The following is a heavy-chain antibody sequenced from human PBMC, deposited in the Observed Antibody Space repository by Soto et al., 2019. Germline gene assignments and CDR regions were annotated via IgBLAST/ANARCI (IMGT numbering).Heavy chain of an antibody. J-gene: IGHJ6*03. CDR2: ISGSGGST. CDR1: GFTFSSYA. CDR3: AKLQEWWGYEILASSSETMDV. V-gene: IGHV3-23*01. D-gene: IGHD3-9*01. Sequence: EVQLLESGGGLVQPGGSLRLSCAASGFTFSSYAMSWVRQAPGKGLEWVSAISGSGGSTYYADSVKGRFTISRDNSKNTLYLQMNSLRAEDTPVYYCAKLQEWWGYEILASSSETMDVWGKGTTVTVSS.